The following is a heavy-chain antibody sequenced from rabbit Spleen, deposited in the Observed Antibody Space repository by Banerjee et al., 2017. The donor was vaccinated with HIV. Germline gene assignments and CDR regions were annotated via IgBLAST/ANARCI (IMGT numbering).Heavy chain of an antibody. CDR3: ARADTWDGGLDL. CDR2: IGGSSSGFT. D-gene: IGHD4-2*01. V-gene: IGHV1S40*01. Sequence: QSLEESGGDLVKPGASLTLTCTASGFSFSSSDYMCWVRQAPGKGLEWISCIGGSSSGFTYSATWAKGRFTCSKTSSTTVTLQMTSLTVADTATYFCARADTWDGGLDLWGPGTLVTVS. CDR1: GFSFSSSDY. J-gene: IGHJ6*01.